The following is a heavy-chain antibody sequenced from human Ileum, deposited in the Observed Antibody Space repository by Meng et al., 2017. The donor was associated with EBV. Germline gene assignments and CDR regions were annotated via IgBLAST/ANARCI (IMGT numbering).Heavy chain of an antibody. CDR2: INFDNGET. J-gene: IGHJ4*02. Sequence: VECVRCGAGGKKPGAVVKLCCKGSRFSFTMYRLHWVREAPGQRHGWMGWINFDNGETEFSQRFHRRGTITRVKCAITEYMELISLRSEDRAVCYCVIWPRYNIGHFDFWGQGTLVTVSS. V-gene: IGHV1-3*01. CDR3: VIWPRYNIGHFDF. D-gene: IGHD1-14*01. CDR1: RFSFTMYR.